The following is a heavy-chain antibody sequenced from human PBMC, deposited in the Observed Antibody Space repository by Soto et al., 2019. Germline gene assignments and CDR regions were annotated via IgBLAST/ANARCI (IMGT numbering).Heavy chain of an antibody. CDR2: IYYSGST. D-gene: IGHD3-3*01. Sequence: SETLSLTCTVSGGSVSSGSYYWSWIRQPPGKGLEWIGYIYYSGSTNYNPSLKSRVTISVDTSKNQFSLKLSSVTAADTAVYYCAGDVLITIFGVVHNWFDPWGQGTLVTVSS. J-gene: IGHJ5*02. V-gene: IGHV4-61*01. CDR1: GGSVSSGSYY. CDR3: AGDVLITIFGVVHNWFDP.